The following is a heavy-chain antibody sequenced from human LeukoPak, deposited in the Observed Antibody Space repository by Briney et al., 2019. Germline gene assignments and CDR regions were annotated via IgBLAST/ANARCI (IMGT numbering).Heavy chain of an antibody. CDR2: ISGNGGST. Sequence: PGGSLRISCVGSGFTFKNYVMHWVRQAPGKGLEYVSTISGNGGSTFYVDSVKGRFSISRDNSKSTLYLQMGSLRIEDMAVYYCARDVVPAGQRWRAFDFWGQGTVVIVSS. CDR1: GFTFKNYV. J-gene: IGHJ3*01. CDR3: ARDVVPAGQRWRAFDF. D-gene: IGHD2-2*01. V-gene: IGHV3-64*02.